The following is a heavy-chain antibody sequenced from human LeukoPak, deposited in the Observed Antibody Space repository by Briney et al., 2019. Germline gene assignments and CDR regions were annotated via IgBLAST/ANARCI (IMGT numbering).Heavy chain of an antibody. D-gene: IGHD3-10*01. Sequence: SETLSLTCTVSGYSISSGYYWGWIRQPPGKGLEWIGSIYHSGSTYYNPSLKSRVTISVDTSKNQFSLKLSSVTAADTAVYYCARAGSITLVRGGLYDYYYMDVWGKGTTVTVSS. J-gene: IGHJ6*03. CDR1: GYSISSGYY. CDR2: IYHSGST. V-gene: IGHV4-38-2*02. CDR3: ARAGSITLVRGGLYDYYYMDV.